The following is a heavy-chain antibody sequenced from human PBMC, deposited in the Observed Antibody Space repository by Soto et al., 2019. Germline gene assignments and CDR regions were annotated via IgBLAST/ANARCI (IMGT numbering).Heavy chain of an antibody. D-gene: IGHD3-22*01. V-gene: IGHV3-21*01. CDR2: ISDSGHYI. CDR3: ARSGLALPYSASHWFDP. Sequence: PGGSLSLSCAASGFTFSTYGMNWVLQAPVKGLEWLSSISDSGHYIYYADSVKGRFTISRDNAKNSLFLQMNSLRGEDTAVYYCARSGLALPYSASHWFDPWGHGTLVTVSS. CDR1: GFTFSTYG. J-gene: IGHJ5*02.